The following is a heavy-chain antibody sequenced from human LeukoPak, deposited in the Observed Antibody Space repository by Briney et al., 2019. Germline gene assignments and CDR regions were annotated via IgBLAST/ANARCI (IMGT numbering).Heavy chain of an antibody. CDR1: EYTFTGYY. CDR3: ARAEYYYDSSGLKGLPFDY. J-gene: IGHJ4*02. Sequence: ASVKVSCKASEYTFTGYYMNWVRQAPGQGLEWMGWINPNSGGTNYAQKFQGRVTMTRDTSISTAYVELSRLRSDDTAVYYCARAEYYYDSSGLKGLPFDYWGQGTLVTVSS. V-gene: IGHV1-2*02. CDR2: INPNSGGT. D-gene: IGHD3-22*01.